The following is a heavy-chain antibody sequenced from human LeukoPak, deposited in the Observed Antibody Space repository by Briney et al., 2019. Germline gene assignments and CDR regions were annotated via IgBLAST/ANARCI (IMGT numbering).Heavy chain of an antibody. V-gene: IGHV3-53*01. D-gene: IGHD1-26*01. CDR3: ARDRVGATTNFDY. J-gene: IGHJ4*02. CDR2: IYSGGNT. CDR1: GFTVSSNY. Sequence: GGSLRLSCAASGFTVSSNYTSWVRQAPGKGLEWVSVIYSGGNTYYADSVKGRFTISRDNSKNTLYLQMNSLRAEDTAVYYCARDRVGATTNFDYWGQGTLVTVSS.